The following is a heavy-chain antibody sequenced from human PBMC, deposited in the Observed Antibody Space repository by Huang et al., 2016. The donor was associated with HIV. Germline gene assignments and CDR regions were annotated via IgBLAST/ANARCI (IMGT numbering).Heavy chain of an antibody. CDR3: ARQEDLLDAFDI. CDR1: GGTFNSYP. Sequence: VQLVQSGAEVKKPGSSVKVSCKASGGTFNSYPISWVRQAPGQGLEWLGGIIPISGTANYAQKFQGRVTIIADKSTSTTYMELSSLRSDDTAVYYCARQEDLLDAFDIWGQGTMVTVSS. CDR2: IIPISGTA. J-gene: IGHJ3*02. D-gene: IGHD1-26*01. V-gene: IGHV1-69*13.